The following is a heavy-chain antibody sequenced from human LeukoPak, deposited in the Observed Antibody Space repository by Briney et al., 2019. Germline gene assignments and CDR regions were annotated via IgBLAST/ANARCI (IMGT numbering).Heavy chain of an antibody. J-gene: IGHJ4*02. CDR1: GFTFSSYS. CDR3: AKDDRWLQFCC. CDR2: IIPSGHTT. Sequence: GGSLRLSCAASGFTFSSYSMNWVRQAPGKGLEWVSGIIPSGHTTYYADSVRGRFTISRDNSRNTVYLQMNSLRAEDTAVYYCAKDDRWLQFCCWGQGTLVTVSA. V-gene: IGHV3-23*01. D-gene: IGHD5-24*01.